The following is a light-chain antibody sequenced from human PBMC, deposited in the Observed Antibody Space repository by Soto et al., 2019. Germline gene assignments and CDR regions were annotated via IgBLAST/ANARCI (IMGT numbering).Light chain of an antibody. CDR3: SSYTSSNTFV. Sequence: CALAQPASVSGSPGESIAISCTGTSSDVGRYNYVSWFQQHPGKAPKLMIYDVSNRPSGVSDRFSGSKSGNTASLTISGLQAEDEADYYCSSYTSSNTFVFGTGTKVTVL. CDR2: DVS. V-gene: IGLV2-14*01. J-gene: IGLJ1*01. CDR1: SSDVGRYNY.